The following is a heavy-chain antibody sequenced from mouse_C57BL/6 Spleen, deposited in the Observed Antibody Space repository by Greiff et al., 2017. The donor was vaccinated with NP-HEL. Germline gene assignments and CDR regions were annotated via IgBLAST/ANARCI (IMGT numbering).Heavy chain of an antibody. CDR2: ISYDGSN. V-gene: IGHV3-6*01. D-gene: IGHD3-2*02. J-gene: IGHJ3*01. CDR1: GYSITSGYY. CDR3: AVDSSGYAWFAY. Sequence: DVQLQESGPGLVKPSQSLSLTCSVTGYSITSGYYWNWIRQFPGNKLEWMGYISYDGSNNYNPSLKNRISITRDTSKNQFFLKLNSVTTEDTATYYWAVDSSGYAWFAYWGQGTLVTVSA.